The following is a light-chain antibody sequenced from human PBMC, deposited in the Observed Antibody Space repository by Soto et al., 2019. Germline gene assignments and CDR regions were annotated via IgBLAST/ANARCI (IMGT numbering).Light chain of an antibody. CDR3: QQYGISPFT. Sequence: EVVLTQSPGTLSLFPGARATLSCRASQFVSSTYLAWYQQRPGQAPRLLTYGASSRATGIPDRFSGGGSETDFTLTISRLESEDSAVYYCQQYGISPFTFGGGTKVEI. J-gene: IGKJ4*01. CDR2: GAS. CDR1: QFVSSTY. V-gene: IGKV3-20*01.